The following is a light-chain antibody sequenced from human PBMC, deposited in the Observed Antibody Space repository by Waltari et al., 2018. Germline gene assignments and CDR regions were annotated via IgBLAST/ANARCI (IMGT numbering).Light chain of an antibody. CDR1: SSDVGAFDS. CDR2: EVI. CDR3: SSFTTRSTYA. V-gene: IGLV2-14*01. J-gene: IGLJ1*01. Sequence: QSALTQPASVSGSPGQSITISCTGTSSDVGAFDSVSWYQQHPGKAPQLILYEVIRRPSGISDRFSGSKSDNTASLTIFDLQPEGEADYYCSSFTTRSTYAFGAGTKVTVL.